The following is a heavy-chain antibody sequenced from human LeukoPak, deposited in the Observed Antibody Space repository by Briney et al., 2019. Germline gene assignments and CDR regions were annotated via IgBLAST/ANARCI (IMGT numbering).Heavy chain of an antibody. CDR1: GGSFSGYY. Sequence: PSETLSLTCAVYGGSFSGYYWSWIRQPPGKGLEWIGEINHSGSTNYNPSLKSRVTISVDTSKNQFSLKLSSVTAADTAVYYCARGRSYYYDGYNWFDPWGQGTLVTVSS. CDR2: INHSGST. V-gene: IGHV4-34*01. D-gene: IGHD3-22*01. J-gene: IGHJ5*02. CDR3: ARGRSYYYDGYNWFDP.